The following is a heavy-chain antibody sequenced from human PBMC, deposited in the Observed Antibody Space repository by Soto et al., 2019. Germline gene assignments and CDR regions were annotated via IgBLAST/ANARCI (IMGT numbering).Heavy chain of an antibody. CDR1: GGSFSGYY. V-gene: IGHV4-34*01. Sequence: PSETLSLTCAVYGGSFSGYYWSWIRQPPGKGLEWIGEINHSGSTNCNPSLKSRVTISVDTSKNQFSLKLSSVTAADTAVYYCAREGDDYEGVWGMDVWGQGTTVTVSS. D-gene: IGHD4-17*01. CDR2: INHSGST. CDR3: AREGDDYEGVWGMDV. J-gene: IGHJ6*02.